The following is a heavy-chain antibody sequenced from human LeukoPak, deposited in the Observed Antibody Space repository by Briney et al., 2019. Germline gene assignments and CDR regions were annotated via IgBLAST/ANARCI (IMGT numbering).Heavy chain of an antibody. CDR1: GYTFTSYG. Sequence: GASVKVSCKASGYTFTSYGISWVRQAPGQGLEWMGWISAYNGNTNYAQKLQGRVTMTTDTSTSTAYMELRSLRSDDTAAYYCARADLGATTGGYYFDYWGQGTLVTVSS. J-gene: IGHJ4*02. D-gene: IGHD1-26*01. CDR2: ISAYNGNT. CDR3: ARADLGATTGGYYFDY. V-gene: IGHV1-18*01.